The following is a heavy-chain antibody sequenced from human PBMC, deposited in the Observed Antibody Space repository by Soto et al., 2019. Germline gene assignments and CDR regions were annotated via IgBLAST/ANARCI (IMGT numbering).Heavy chain of an antibody. Sequence: VGSLRLSCAASGFTFSDYYMSWIRQAPGKGLEWVSYISSSSSYTNYADSVKGRFTISRDNAKNSLYLQMNSLRAEDTAVYYCARDSYLVGATTELSDYWGQGTLVTVSS. CDR3: ARDSYLVGATTELSDY. J-gene: IGHJ4*02. D-gene: IGHD1-26*01. CDR1: GFTFSDYY. V-gene: IGHV3-11*06. CDR2: ISSSSSYT.